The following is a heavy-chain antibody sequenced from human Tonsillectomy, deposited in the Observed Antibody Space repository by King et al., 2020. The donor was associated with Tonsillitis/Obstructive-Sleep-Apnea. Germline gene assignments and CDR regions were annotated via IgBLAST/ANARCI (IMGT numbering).Heavy chain of an antibody. J-gene: IGHJ4*02. D-gene: IGHD1-26*01. CDR1: GGSFSGYY. CDR2: INHSGST. V-gene: IGHV4-34*01. CDR3: ARGAGRSDPIDF. Sequence: VQLKQWGAGLLKPSETLSLPCAVYGGSFSGYYWSWIRQPPGKGLEWIGEINHSGSTNYNPSLKSRVTISVDTSKNQFSLKLSSVTAADTAVYYCARGAGRSDPIDFWGQGTLVTVSS.